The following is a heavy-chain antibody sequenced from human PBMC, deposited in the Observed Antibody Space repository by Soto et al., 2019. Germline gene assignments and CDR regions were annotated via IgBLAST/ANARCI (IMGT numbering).Heavy chain of an antibody. CDR1: GYTFTSNG. D-gene: IGHD1-26*01. CDR3: ARGGVGSYYWYFDL. CDR2: INAGNGNT. J-gene: IGHJ2*01. Sequence: GASVKVSCKASGYTFTSNGISWVRQAPGQRLEWMGWINAGNGNTKYSQKFQGRVTITRDTSASTAYMELSSLRSEDTAVYYCARGGVGSYYWYFDLWGRGTLVTVSS. V-gene: IGHV1-3*01.